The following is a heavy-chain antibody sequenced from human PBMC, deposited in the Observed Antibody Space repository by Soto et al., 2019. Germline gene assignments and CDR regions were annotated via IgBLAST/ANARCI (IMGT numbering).Heavy chain of an antibody. CDR3: AKEMTSGYYLFDY. V-gene: IGHV3-23*01. CDR1: GFTFSSYS. J-gene: IGHJ4*02. CDR2: ISGSSSCT. D-gene: IGHD3-22*01. Sequence: GGSLRLSCAASGFTFSSYSMNWVRQAPGKGLEWVSTISGSSSCTYYADSVKGRFTISRDNSKNTVYLQMNSLRAEDAAVYYCAKEMTSGYYLFDYWGQGTLVTVSS.